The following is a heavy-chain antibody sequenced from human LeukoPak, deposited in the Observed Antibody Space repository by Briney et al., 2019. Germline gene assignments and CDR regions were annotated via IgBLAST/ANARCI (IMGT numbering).Heavy chain of an antibody. CDR3: ARERWTASGYYFDY. J-gene: IGHJ4*02. V-gene: IGHV3-7*01. CDR1: GVSFRGDW. CDR2: IKPDGSER. Sequence: GGSLRLSCAASGVSFRGDWMSWVRQAPGKGLEWLANIKPDGSERRYVDSVKGRFTISRDDAKNSVYLEMNSLRVEDMAVYYCARERWTASGYYFDYWGQGTLVTVSS. D-gene: IGHD6-13*01.